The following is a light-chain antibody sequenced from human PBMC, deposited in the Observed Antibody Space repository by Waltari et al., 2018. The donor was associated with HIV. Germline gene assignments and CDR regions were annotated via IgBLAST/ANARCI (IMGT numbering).Light chain of an antibody. CDR2: NNY. J-gene: IGLJ2*01. CDR1: NSNIGSNN. Sequence: QSVLTQPPSASGTPGQRVTIACSGSNSNIGSNNVNWDKKVPGTAPKLLLYNNYESPSWVPYRFSGSTSGSSASLAISGRQSEDDVDYYCAAWDGSLLVVLFGGGTKLTVL. V-gene: IGLV1-44*01. CDR3: AAWDGSLLVVL.